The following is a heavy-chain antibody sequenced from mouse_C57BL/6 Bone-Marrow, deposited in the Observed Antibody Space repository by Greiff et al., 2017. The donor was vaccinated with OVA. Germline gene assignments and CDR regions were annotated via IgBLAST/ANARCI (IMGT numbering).Heavy chain of an antibody. Sequence: EVQRVESGGGLVQPGGSLKLSCAASGFTFSDYYMYWVRQTPEQRLEWVAYISNGGGSTYYTDTVKGRFTISRDNAKNTLYLQMSRLKSEYTAMYYCARLGYYYGSSLFAYWGQGTMVTVSA. CDR3: ARLGYYYGSSLFAY. D-gene: IGHD1-1*01. CDR1: GFTFSDYY. J-gene: IGHJ3*01. V-gene: IGHV5-12*01. CDR2: ISNGGGST.